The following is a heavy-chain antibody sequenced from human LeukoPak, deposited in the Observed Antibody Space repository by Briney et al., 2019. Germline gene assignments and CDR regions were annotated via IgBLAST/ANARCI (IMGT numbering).Heavy chain of an antibody. Sequence: GGSLRLSCAASGFNFRKAWMSWVRQAPGKGLEWVGRIKSKSAGGTTDYAAPVKGRFTVSRDDSTNTLYLQMNSLRAEDTAVYYCARSRTYGDYGRGLDYWGQGTLVTVSS. CDR2: IKSKSAGGTT. D-gene: IGHD4-17*01. CDR3: ARSRTYGDYGRGLDY. V-gene: IGHV3-15*05. J-gene: IGHJ4*02. CDR1: GFNFRKAW.